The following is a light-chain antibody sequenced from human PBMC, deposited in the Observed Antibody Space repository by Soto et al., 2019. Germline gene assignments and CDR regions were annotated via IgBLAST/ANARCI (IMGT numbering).Light chain of an antibody. CDR3: QQYNNWPPLT. Sequence: EIVMTQSPATLSVSPGERATLSCRASQSVSSNLAWYQQKPGQAPRLLIYGTYIRATGIPARFSGSGSGTEFPLTISSLQSEDFAVYYGQQYNNWPPLTFGGGTKVEIK. V-gene: IGKV3D-15*01. J-gene: IGKJ4*01. CDR1: QSVSSN. CDR2: GTY.